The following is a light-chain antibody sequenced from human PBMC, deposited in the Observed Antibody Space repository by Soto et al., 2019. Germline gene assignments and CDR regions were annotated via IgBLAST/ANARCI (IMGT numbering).Light chain of an antibody. CDR2: DVS. Sequence: QSVLTQPRSVSGSPGQSVTISCTGSSSDVGGYNYVSWYQQHPGKAPKLMIYDVSERPSGVPDRFSGSKSGNTASLTISGLQVEDEADYYCCSSTDTFIFAFGGGTKLTVL. CDR1: SSDVGGYNY. CDR3: CSSTDTFIFA. J-gene: IGLJ2*01. V-gene: IGLV2-11*01.